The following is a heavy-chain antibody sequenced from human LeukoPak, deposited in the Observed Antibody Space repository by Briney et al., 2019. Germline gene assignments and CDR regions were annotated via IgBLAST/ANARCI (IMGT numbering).Heavy chain of an antibody. Sequence: GASVKVSCKASGYTFTGYYMHWVRQAPGQGLEWMGRINPNNGAPNYTPTFQGRATMTRDTSISTAYMELSRPRSDDTAVYYCARDYDSGPMVRGVTLDDWGQGSLVTVSS. J-gene: IGHJ4*02. CDR3: ARDYDSGPMVRGVTLDD. D-gene: IGHD3-10*01. CDR2: INPNNGAP. CDR1: GYTFTGYY. V-gene: IGHV1-2*06.